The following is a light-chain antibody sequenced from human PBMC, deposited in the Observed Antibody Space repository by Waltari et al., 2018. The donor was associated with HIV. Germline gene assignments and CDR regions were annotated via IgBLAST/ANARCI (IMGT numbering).Light chain of an antibody. CDR1: QSVISGY. CDR3: QQYRRSPNT. V-gene: IGKV3-20*01. Sequence: DIVLTQSPGPLSLSPGERATLSCGASQSVISGYLAWYQQKRGQAPRHVIYAASSRATVIPGRFNGSGSGTYFNVTSSRLVLEGSAVKYCQQYRRSPNTVGQGTRL. J-gene: IGKJ5*01. CDR2: AAS.